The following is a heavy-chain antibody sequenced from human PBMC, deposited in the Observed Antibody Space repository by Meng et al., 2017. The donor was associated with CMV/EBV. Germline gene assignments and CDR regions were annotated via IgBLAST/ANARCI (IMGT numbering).Heavy chain of an antibody. J-gene: IGHJ5*02. V-gene: IGHV4-34*01. CDR2: INHSGST. CDR3: ARDRSIAARRNWFDP. CDR1: GGSFSGYY. D-gene: IGHD6-6*01. Sequence: VQLQGWDAGLFKPSEPLSLTCAVYGGSFSGYYWSWIRQPPGKGLEWIGEINHSGSTNYNPSLKSRVTISVDTSKNQFSLKLSSVTAADTAVYYCARDRSIAARRNWFDPWGQGTLVTVSS.